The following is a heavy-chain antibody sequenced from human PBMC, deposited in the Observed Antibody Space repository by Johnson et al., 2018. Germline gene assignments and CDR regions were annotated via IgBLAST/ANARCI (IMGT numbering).Heavy chain of an antibody. CDR1: GFTFSSSD. V-gene: IGHV3-33*01. CDR3: ARVEIPQEAFDI. D-gene: IGHD1-1*01. J-gene: IGHJ3*02. Sequence: QVQLVETGGGVVQXGRSLRLXCAASGFTFSSSDMHWVRQAPGKGLEWVAVIWYDGRNKYYADSVKGRFTISRDNSKDTLYLQMNSLRAEDTAVYYCARVEIPQEAFDIWGQGTMVTVSS. CDR2: IWYDGRNK.